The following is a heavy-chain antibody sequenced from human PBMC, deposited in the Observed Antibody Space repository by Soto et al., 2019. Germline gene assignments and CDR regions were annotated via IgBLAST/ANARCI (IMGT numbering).Heavy chain of an antibody. V-gene: IGHV4-30-2*01. CDR3: ARVPSP. CDR2: IYHSGST. Sequence: QLQLQESGSGLVKPSQTLSLNCAVSGGPISSGGYSWSWIRQAPGKALEWIGYIYHSGSTYYNPSLKSRVTIAVDRSKNQFFLKLSSVTAAETAVYYCARVPSPWGQGTLVTLSS. J-gene: IGHJ5*02. CDR1: GGPISSGGYS.